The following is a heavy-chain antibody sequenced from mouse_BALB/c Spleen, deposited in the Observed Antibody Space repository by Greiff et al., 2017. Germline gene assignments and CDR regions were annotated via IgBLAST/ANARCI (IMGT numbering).Heavy chain of an antibody. CDR3: ARGGYGKGLDV. V-gene: IGHV5-17*02. CDR2: ISSGSSTI. Sequence: EVKLMESGGGLVQPGGSRKLSCAASGFTFSSFGMHWVRQAPEKGLEWVAYISSGSSTIYYADTVKGRFTISRDNPKNTLFLQMTSLRSEDTAMYYCARGGYGKGLDVWGEGTTVTVSS. J-gene: IGHJ1*01. CDR1: GFTFSSFG. D-gene: IGHD2-1*01.